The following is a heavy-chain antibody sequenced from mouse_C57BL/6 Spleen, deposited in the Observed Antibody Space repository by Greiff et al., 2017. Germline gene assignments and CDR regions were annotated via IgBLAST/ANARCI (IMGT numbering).Heavy chain of an antibody. CDR3: AIYGNYVGY. J-gene: IGHJ2*01. CDR1: GYTFTSYW. D-gene: IGHD2-1*01. CDR2: IDPSDSYT. Sequence: QVQLQQPGAELVKPGASVKLSCKASGYTFTSYWMQWVKQRPGQGLEWIGEIDPSDSYTNYNQKFKGKATLTVDTSSSTAYMQLSSLTSEDSAVYYCAIYGNYVGYWGQGTTLTVSS. V-gene: IGHV1-50*01.